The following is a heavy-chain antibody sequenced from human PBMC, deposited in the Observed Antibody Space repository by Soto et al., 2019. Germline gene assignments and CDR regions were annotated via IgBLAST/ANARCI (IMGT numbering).Heavy chain of an antibody. CDR3: ARQEWIQLWPDDY. CDR1: GGSISSSSYY. J-gene: IGHJ4*02. V-gene: IGHV4-39*01. D-gene: IGHD5-18*01. CDR2: IYYSGST. Sequence: PAETLSLTCTVPGGSISSSSYYWGWIRQPPGKGLEWIGSIYYSGSTYYNPSLKSRVTISVDTSKNQFSLKLSSVTAADTAVYYCARQEWIQLWPDDYWGQGTLVTVSS.